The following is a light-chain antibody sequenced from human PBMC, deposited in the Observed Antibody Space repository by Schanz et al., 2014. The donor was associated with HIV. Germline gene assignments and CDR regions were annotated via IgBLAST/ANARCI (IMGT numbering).Light chain of an antibody. CDR2: AAS. Sequence: DIQMTQSPSTLSASVGDRITITCRASQSISTWLAWYQQKPGKVPKLLIYAASTLQSGVPSRFSGTGSGTDFTLTISSLQPEDVATYYCQKYNSVPLPFGGGTKVEIK. J-gene: IGKJ4*01. CDR1: QSISTW. CDR3: QKYNSVPLP. V-gene: IGKV1-27*01.